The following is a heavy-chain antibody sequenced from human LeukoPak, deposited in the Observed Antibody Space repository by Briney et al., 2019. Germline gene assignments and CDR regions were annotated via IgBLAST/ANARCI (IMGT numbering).Heavy chain of an antibody. Sequence: ASVKVSCKDSGYTFTGYYMHWVRQAPRQGLEWMGWINPNSGGTNYAQKFQGRVTMTRDTSISTAYMELSRLRSDDTAVYYCARDSDCSSTSCPNWFDPWGQGTLVTVSS. J-gene: IGHJ5*02. CDR3: ARDSDCSSTSCPNWFDP. V-gene: IGHV1-2*02. CDR2: INPNSGGT. CDR1: GYTFTGYY. D-gene: IGHD2-2*01.